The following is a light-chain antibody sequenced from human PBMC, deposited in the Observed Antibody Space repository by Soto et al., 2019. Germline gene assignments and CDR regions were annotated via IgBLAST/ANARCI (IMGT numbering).Light chain of an antibody. V-gene: IGLV1-40*01. Sequence: QSVLTQPPSVSGAPGQRVTTSCTGSSSNIGAGYDVHWYQQLPGTAPKLLIYGNSNRPSGVPDRFSGSKSGTSASLAITGLQAEDEADYYCQSYYSSLSGSVFGTGTKVTVL. CDR1: SSNIGAGYD. CDR3: QSYYSSLSGSV. CDR2: GNS. J-gene: IGLJ1*01.